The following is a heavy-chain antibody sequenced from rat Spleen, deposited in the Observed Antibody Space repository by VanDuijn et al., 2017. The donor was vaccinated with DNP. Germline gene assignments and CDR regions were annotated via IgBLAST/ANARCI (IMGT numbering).Heavy chain of an antibody. J-gene: IGHJ1*01. Sequence: EVQLVESGGGLVQPGRSLKLSCTASGFTFSDYYMAWVRQAPTKGLEWVASISYDGGSTYYRDSVKGRFTISRDNAKSSLYLQMNSLRSEDTATYYCARESYYGYNYVGDWGPGTMVTVSS. V-gene: IGHV5-20*01. CDR2: ISYDGGST. D-gene: IGHD1-9*01. CDR1: GFTFSDYY. CDR3: ARESYYGYNYVGD.